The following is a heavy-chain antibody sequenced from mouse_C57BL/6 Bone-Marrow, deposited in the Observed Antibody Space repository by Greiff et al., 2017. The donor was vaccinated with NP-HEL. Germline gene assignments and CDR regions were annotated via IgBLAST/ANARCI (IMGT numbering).Heavy chain of an antibody. Sequence: QVQLQQPGAELVMPGASVKLSCKASGYTFTRYWMHWVTQRPGHGLEWIGAIDPSASYTTSNQKFKGKSTLTVDKSSSTAYMQLSSLTSEASAVYYCARGISPDDAMDYWGQGTSVTVSS. CDR1: GYTFTRYW. CDR2: IDPSASYT. CDR3: ARGISPDDAMDY. V-gene: IGHV1-69*01. J-gene: IGHJ4*01.